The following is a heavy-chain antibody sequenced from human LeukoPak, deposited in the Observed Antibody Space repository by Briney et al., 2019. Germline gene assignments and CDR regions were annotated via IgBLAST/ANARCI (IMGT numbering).Heavy chain of an antibody. CDR3: ARDRGWGLQGYMDV. CDR2: IYGPSTT. V-gene: IGHV3-53*01. CDR1: GFTVNSNF. Sequence: PGGSLRLSCAASGFTVNSNFMTWVRQAPGKGLEWGSVIYGPSTTYYADSVKGRFTISRDNSRTTLYLQMNSLRAEDTAVYYCARDRGWGLQGYMDVWGKGTTVTVSS. J-gene: IGHJ6*03. D-gene: IGHD2-21*02.